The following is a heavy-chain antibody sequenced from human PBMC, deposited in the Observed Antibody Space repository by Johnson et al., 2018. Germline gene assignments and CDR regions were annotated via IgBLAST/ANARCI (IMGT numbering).Heavy chain of an antibody. D-gene: IGHD3/OR15-3a*01. CDR2: IRNKARSFTT. CDR1: GFTFSDYY. CDR3: ARGLNGFDS. Sequence: VRLVESGGGLVQPGGSLRLSCATSGFTFSDYYMDWIRQAPGKGLEWIARIRNKARSFTTEYAASVRDRFTISRDESMNSLYLQLNSLKTEDTAVYFCARGLNGFDSCGLGTLVTVSS. J-gene: IGHJ4*02. V-gene: IGHV3-72*01.